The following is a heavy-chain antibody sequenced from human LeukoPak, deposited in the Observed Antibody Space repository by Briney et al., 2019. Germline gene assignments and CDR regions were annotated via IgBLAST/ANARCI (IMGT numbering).Heavy chain of an antibody. CDR1: GFTFSTYW. J-gene: IGHJ3*02. CDR2: ISSSSSTI. CDR3: ARMCGGDCYDAFDI. V-gene: IGHV3-48*01. D-gene: IGHD2-21*02. Sequence: GGSLRLSCAASGFTFSTYWMTWVRQAPGKGLEWVPYISSSSSTIYYADSVKGRFTISRDNAMNSLYLQMNSLRAEDTAVYYCARMCGGDCYDAFDIWGQGTMVTVSS.